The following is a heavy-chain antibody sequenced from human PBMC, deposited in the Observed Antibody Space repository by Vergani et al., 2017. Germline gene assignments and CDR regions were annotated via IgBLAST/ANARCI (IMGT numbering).Heavy chain of an antibody. D-gene: IGHD6-19*01. V-gene: IGHV1-18*01. CDR1: GYTFTSYG. CDR2: ISAYNGNT. Sequence: QLVQSGPEVKKPGTSVKVSCKASGYTFTSYGISWVRQAPGQGLEWMGWISAYNGNTNYAQKLQGRVTMTTDTSTSTAYMELRSLRSDDTAVYYGAGDISSGWEGADDAFDIWGQGTMVTVSS. J-gene: IGHJ3*02. CDR3: AGDISSGWEGADDAFDI.